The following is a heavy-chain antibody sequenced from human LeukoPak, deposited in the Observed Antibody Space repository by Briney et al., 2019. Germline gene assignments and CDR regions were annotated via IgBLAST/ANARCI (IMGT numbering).Heavy chain of an antibody. CDR2: MNPNSGNT. CDR3: ARGLKELDFWGGYYLNWFDP. Sequence: GASVTVSCKASGYTFTSYDINWVRQATGQGLEWMGWMNPNSGNTGYAQKFQGRVTITRNTSISTAYMELSSLRSEDTAVYYCARGLKELDFWGGYYLNWFDPWGQGTLVTVSS. V-gene: IGHV1-8*03. J-gene: IGHJ5*02. CDR1: GYTFTSYD. D-gene: IGHD3-3*01.